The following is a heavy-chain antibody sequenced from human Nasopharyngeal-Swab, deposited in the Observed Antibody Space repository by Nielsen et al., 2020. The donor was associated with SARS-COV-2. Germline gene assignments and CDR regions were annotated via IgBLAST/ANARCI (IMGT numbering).Heavy chain of an antibody. V-gene: IGHV3-11*04. CDR1: GFTFSDYY. J-gene: IGHJ6*02. CDR2: ISSSGSTI. D-gene: IGHD6-6*01. CDR3: ARDPSSIAARPDYYYGMDV. Sequence: GESLKISCAASGFTFSDYYMSWIRQAPGKGLEWVSYISSSGSTIYYADSVKGRFIISRDNAKNSLYLQMNSLRAEDTAVYYCARDPSSIAARPDYYYGMDVWGQGTTVTVSS.